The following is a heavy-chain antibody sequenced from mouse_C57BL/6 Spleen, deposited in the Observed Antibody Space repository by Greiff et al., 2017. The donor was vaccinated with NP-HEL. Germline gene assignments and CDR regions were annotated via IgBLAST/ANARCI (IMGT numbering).Heavy chain of an antibody. Sequence: VQLQQPGAELVMPGASVKLSCKASGYTFTSYWMHWVKQRPGQGLEWIGEIDPSDSYTNYNQKFKGKSTLTVDKSSSTAYMQLSSLTSEDSAVYYCARYYDYDKWFAYWGQGTLVTVSA. CDR3: ARYYDYDKWFAY. CDR2: IDPSDSYT. V-gene: IGHV1-69*01. J-gene: IGHJ3*01. D-gene: IGHD2-4*01. CDR1: GYTFTSYW.